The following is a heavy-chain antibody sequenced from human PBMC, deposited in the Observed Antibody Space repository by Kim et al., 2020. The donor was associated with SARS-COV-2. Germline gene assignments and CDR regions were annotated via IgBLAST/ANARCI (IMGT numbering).Heavy chain of an antibody. CDR3: ARGRNSGWHPAYNWFDP. CDR2: ISSNGVHK. V-gene: IGHV3-21*06. J-gene: IGHJ5*02. D-gene: IGHD6-19*01. CDR1: GFTFSEFN. Sequence: GGSLRLSCAASGFTFSEFNMVWLRQAPGKGPQWVSHISSNGVHKYYADFVKGRFTISRDNAKNSLFLQMDNLRGDDTAVYYCARGRNSGWHPAYNWFDP.